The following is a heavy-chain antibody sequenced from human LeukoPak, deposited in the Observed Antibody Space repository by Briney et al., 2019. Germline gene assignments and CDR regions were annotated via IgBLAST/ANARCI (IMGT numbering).Heavy chain of an antibody. J-gene: IGHJ4*02. CDR2: IYYSGST. CDR3: ARDGRFPPEVLPRYFDS. V-gene: IGHV4-59*12. CDR1: GGSINGYY. D-gene: IGHD1-14*01. Sequence: PSETLSLTCTVSGGSINGYYWSWIRQPPGKGLEWIGYIYYSGSTNYNPSLKSRVTISVDTSKNQFSLKLSSVTAADTAVYYCARDGRFPPEVLPRYFDSWGQGTLVTVSS.